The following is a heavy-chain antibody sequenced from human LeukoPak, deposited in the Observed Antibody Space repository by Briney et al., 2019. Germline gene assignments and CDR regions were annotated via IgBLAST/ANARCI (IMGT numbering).Heavy chain of an antibody. CDR2: ISSSSSYI. J-gene: IGHJ3*02. V-gene: IGHV3-21*01. D-gene: IGHD2-15*01. CDR3: ARGEIFCSGGSCGDAFDI. Sequence: TGGSLRLSCAASGFTFSSYSMNWVRQAPGKGLEWVSSISSSSSYIYYADSVKGRFTISRDNAKNSLYLQMNSLRAEDTAVYYCARGEIFCSGGSCGDAFDIWGQGTMVTVSS. CDR1: GFTFSSYS.